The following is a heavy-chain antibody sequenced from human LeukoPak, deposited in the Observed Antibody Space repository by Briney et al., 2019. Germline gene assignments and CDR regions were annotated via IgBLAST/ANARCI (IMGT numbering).Heavy chain of an antibody. Sequence: SETLSLTCTVSGGSISSSSYYWGWIRQPPGKGLEWIGSIYYSGSTYYNPSLKSRVTISVDTSKNQFSLKLSSVTAADTAVYYCARSTVTMQVFWFGPWGQGTLVTVSS. CDR1: GGSISSSSYY. V-gene: IGHV4-39*01. D-gene: IGHD4-17*01. CDR2: IYYSGST. CDR3: ARSTVTMQVFWFGP. J-gene: IGHJ5*02.